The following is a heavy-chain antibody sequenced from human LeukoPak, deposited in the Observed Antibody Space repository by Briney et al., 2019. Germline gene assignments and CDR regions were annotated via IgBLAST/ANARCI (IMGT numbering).Heavy chain of an antibody. CDR1: GFIVSSDY. V-gene: IGHV3-53*01. D-gene: IGHD2-8*02. J-gene: IGHJ4*02. Sequence: GSLRLSCAASGFIVSSDYISWVRQTPGKGLEWVSVIYSGGSTFYADSVKGRFTISRDNSKNTVYLQMNSLRAEDTAVYYCASGGKYCTGGACYGDWGQGTLVTVSS. CDR3: ASGGKYCTGGACYGD. CDR2: IYSGGST.